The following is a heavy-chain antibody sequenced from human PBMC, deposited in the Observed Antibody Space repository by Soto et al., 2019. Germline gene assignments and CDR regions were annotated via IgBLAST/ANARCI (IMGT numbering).Heavy chain of an antibody. CDR2: NIPNFGTA. D-gene: IGHD3-3*02. V-gene: IGHV1-69*13. J-gene: IGHJ4*02. Sequence: AASVKVSCKASGYTLSNFFISWVRQAPGQGLEWMGGNIPNFGTANYAQKFQGRVTITADASTGTTYMELTSLRSEDTAVYYCARAPVLVCDTTDEYYFDYWGQGTLVTVSS. CDR1: GYTLSNFF. CDR3: ARAPVLVCDTTDEYYFDY.